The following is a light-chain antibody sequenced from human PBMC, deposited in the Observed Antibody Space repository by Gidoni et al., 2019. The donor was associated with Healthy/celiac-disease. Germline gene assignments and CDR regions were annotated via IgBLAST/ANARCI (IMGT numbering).Light chain of an antibody. J-gene: IGKJ2*01. CDR2: AAS. V-gene: IGKV1-39*01. CDR1: QSISSY. Sequence: DIQMTQSPSSLSASVGDRVCITCLASQSISSYLNWYQQKPGKAPKLLIYAASRLQSGVPSRFSGSGSGTEFTLTISSLQPEDFATYYCQQSYSTPYTFGQGTKLEIK. CDR3: QQSYSTPYT.